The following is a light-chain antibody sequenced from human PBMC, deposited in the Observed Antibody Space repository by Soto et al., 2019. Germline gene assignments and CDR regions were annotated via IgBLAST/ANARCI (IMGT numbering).Light chain of an antibody. V-gene: IGKV1-5*01. CDR3: QQYNSYSPS. CDR2: DAS. J-gene: IGKJ2*01. Sequence: DIQMTQSPSTLSASVGDRVTITCRASQSISSWLAWYQQKPGKAPKLLIYDASSLESGVPSRFSGSGSGTEFTLTISSLQPDDFATYYCQQYNSYSPSFGQVTKLEIK. CDR1: QSISSW.